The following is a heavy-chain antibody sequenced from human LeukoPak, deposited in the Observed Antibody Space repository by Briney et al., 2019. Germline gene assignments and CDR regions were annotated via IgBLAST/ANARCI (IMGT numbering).Heavy chain of an antibody. Sequence: SETLSLTCAVYGGSSSGYYWSWIRQPPGKGLEWIGEINHSGSTNYNPSLKSRVTISVDTSKNQFSLKLSSVTAADTTVYYCANVRYYYMDVWGKGTTVTLSS. J-gene: IGHJ6*03. CDR3: ANVRYYYMDV. CDR1: GGSSSGYY. V-gene: IGHV4-34*01. D-gene: IGHD3-3*01. CDR2: INHSGST.